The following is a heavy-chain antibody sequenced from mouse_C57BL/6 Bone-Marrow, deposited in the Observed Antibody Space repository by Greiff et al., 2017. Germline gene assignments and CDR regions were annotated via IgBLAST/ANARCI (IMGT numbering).Heavy chain of an antibody. Sequence: EVNVVESGEGLVKPGGSLKLSCAASGFTFSSYAMSWVRQTPEKRLEWVAYISSGGDYIYYADTVKGRFTISRDNARNTLYLQMSSLKSEDTAMYYCTRGYYSNAWFAYWGQGTLVTVSA. D-gene: IGHD2-5*01. CDR2: ISSGGDYI. V-gene: IGHV5-9-1*02. CDR3: TRGYYSNAWFAY. CDR1: GFTFSSYA. J-gene: IGHJ3*01.